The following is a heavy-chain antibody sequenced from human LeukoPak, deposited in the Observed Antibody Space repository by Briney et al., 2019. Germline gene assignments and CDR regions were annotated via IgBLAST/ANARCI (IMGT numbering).Heavy chain of an antibody. V-gene: IGHV4-39*01. CDR1: GGSISGSRHY. D-gene: IGHD4-17*01. J-gene: IGHJ4*02. Sequence: SETLSLTCTVSGGSISGSRHYWGWIRQPPEKGLEWIGTIFYSGTTYYNPSLKSRVTVSVNTSKNQFSLKLSSVTAADTAVYFCARLAGDYGANYFDYWGQGTLATVSS. CDR2: IFYSGTT. CDR3: ARLAGDYGANYFDY.